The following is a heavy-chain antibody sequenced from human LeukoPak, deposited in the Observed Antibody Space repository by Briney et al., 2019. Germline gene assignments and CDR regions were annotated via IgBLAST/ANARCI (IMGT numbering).Heavy chain of an antibody. CDR1: GGSISSGTYY. D-gene: IGHD4-17*01. Sequence: SETLSLTCTVSGGSISSGTYYWSWIRQPAGKGLEWIGRISTSGSTNYNPSLQSRITISVDTSKNQFSLKVSSVTAADTAVYYCARDEDYGDYDNWGQGTLVTVSS. CDR2: ISTSGST. V-gene: IGHV4-61*02. J-gene: IGHJ4*02. CDR3: ARDEDYGDYDN.